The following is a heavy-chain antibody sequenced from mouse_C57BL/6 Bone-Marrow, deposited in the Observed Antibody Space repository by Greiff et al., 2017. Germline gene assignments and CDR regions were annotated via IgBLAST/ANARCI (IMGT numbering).Heavy chain of an antibody. J-gene: IGHJ3*01. CDR1: VYTFTSSW. CDR2: INPSNGGT. CDR3: ASYGLRDAY. Sequence: QVQLQPPGTELVKPGASVKLSCNASVYTFTSSWLHWLKQRPGQGLEWIGNINPSNGGTNYNEKFTSKATLTVDKSSSNAYMQLSSLSSEDSAVYYCASYGLRDAYWGQGTLVTVSA. V-gene: IGHV1-53*01. D-gene: IGHD1-1*01.